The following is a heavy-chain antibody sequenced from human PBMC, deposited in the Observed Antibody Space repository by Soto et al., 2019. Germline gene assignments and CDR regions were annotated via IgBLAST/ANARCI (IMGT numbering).Heavy chain of an antibody. Sequence: EVQLVESGGGLVQPGGSLRLSCAASGFTFNTYWMHWVRQAPGRGLVWVSRLNSDGSCKYYGDSMKGRFTISRDNADNTVYLQMNSLRDEDTAVYFCVRGFKNYYAMDVWGQGTTVTVSS. J-gene: IGHJ6*02. CDR1: GFTFNTYW. CDR3: VRGFKNYYAMDV. V-gene: IGHV3-74*01. CDR2: LNSDGSCK.